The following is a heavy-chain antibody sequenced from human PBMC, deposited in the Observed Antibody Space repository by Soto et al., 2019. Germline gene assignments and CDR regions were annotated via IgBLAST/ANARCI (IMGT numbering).Heavy chain of an antibody. Sequence: GSLRRSCEVSGFTFSAYWMHWVRQVPGKGLIWVSRISDDGSTTTYADSVKGRFTISRDNAKNTLYLQMNSLRADDTGLYYCTRGPRVSSTGTGAHWGQGTLVTVSS. D-gene: IGHD1-1*01. CDR3: TRGPRVSSTGTGAH. CDR1: GFTFSAYW. CDR2: ISDDGSTT. V-gene: IGHV3-74*01. J-gene: IGHJ4*02.